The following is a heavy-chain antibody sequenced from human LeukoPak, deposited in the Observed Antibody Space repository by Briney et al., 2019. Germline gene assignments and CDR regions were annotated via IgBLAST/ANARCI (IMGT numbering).Heavy chain of an antibody. D-gene: IGHD6-19*01. CDR2: ISAYNGNT. V-gene: IGHV1-18*01. CDR1: GGTFSSYA. CDR3: ARDFDSSGWYQAEYFHH. Sequence: GASVKVSCKASGGTFSSYAISWVRQAPGQGLEWMGWISAYNGNTHYAQKFQGRVTMTTDTSTSTAYMELRSLRSDDTAVYYCARDFDSSGWYQAEYFHHWGQGTLVTVSS. J-gene: IGHJ1*01.